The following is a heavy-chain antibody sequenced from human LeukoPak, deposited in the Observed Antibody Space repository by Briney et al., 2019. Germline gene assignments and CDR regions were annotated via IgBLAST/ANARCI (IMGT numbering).Heavy chain of an antibody. CDR3: ARGLTGDVGAFDI. CDR2: ISSSGSTI. Sequence: PGGSLRLSCAASGFTFSSYEMNWVRQAPGKGLEWVSYISSSGSTIYYADSVKGRFTISRDNAKNSLYLQMNSLRAEDTAVYYCARGLTGDVGAFDIWGQGTMVTVSS. CDR1: GFTFSSYE. D-gene: IGHD7-27*01. V-gene: IGHV3-48*03. J-gene: IGHJ3*02.